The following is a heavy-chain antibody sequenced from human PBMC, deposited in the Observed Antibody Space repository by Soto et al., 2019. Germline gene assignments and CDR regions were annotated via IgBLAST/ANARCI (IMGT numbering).Heavy chain of an antibody. CDR3: ARVTPDDYGDFGFFDS. D-gene: IGHD4-17*01. CDR1: GGSISSGGYY. J-gene: IGHJ4*01. Sequence: SETLSLTCAVSGGSISSGGYYWSWIRQPPGKGLDWIGYIYYSGNTYYNPSLKSRVTISVDTSKNQVSLKLISMTAADTAVYYCARVTPDDYGDFGFFDSWGHGTLVTVSS. CDR2: IYYSGNT. V-gene: IGHV4-31*11.